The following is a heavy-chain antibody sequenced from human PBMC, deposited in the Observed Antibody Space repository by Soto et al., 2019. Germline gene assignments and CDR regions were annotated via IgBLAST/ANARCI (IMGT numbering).Heavy chain of an antibody. V-gene: IGHV4-59*01. CDR1: GGSISSYY. J-gene: IGHJ5*02. CDR3: ARDAKVRGVSQLNWFDP. D-gene: IGHD3-10*01. Sequence: PSETLSLTCTVSGGSISSYYWSWIRQPPGKGLEWIGYIYYSGSTNCNPSLKSRVTISVDTSKNQFSLKLSSVTAADTAVYYCARDAKVRGVSQLNWFDPWGQGTLVTVSS. CDR2: IYYSGST.